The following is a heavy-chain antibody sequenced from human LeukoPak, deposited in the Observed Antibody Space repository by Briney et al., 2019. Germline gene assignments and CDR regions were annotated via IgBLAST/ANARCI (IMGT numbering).Heavy chain of an antibody. V-gene: IGHV1-69*05. D-gene: IGHD6-19*01. Sequence: SVKVSCKASGGTFSSYAISWVRQAPGQGLEWMGGVIPIFGTANYAQKFQGRVTITTDESTSTAYMELSSLRSEDTAVYYCARVAGSGFDPWGQGTLVTVSS. CDR1: GGTFSSYA. CDR3: ARVAGSGFDP. CDR2: VIPIFGTA. J-gene: IGHJ5*02.